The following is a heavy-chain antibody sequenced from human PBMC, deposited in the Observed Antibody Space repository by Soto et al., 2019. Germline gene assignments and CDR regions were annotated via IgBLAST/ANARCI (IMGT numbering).Heavy chain of an antibody. V-gene: IGHV4-59*08. CDR3: ARHGDCGGDCYVSLHFDY. D-gene: IGHD2-21*01. CDR1: GGSISSYY. Sequence: SETLSLTCTVSGGSISSYYWSWIRQPPGKGLEWIGYIYYSGSTNYNPSLKSRVTISVDTSKNQFSLKLSSVTAADTAVYYCARHGDCGGDCYVSLHFDYWGQGTLVTVSS. CDR2: IYYSGST. J-gene: IGHJ4*02.